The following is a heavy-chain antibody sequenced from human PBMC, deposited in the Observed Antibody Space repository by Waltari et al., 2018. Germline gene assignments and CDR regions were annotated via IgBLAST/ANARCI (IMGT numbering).Heavy chain of an antibody. J-gene: IGHJ4*02. V-gene: IGHV4-39*01. CDR3: ARLGPSITMVRGEDY. D-gene: IGHD3-10*01. Sequence: QLPLQESAPGPVQPSETLSLTSAVSRGLLSSRSSYWGWFRQPPGKGLEWIGSIYYSGSTYYNPSLKSRVTISVDTSKNQFSLKLSSVTAADTAVYYCARLGPSITMVRGEDYWGQGTLVTVSS. CDR1: RGLLSSRSSY. CDR2: IYYSGST.